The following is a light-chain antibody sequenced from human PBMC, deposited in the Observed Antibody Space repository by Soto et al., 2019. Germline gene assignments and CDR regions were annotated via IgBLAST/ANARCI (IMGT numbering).Light chain of an antibody. CDR1: QSINNA. CDR3: QQYNNWPLT. Sequence: EVVMTQSPATLSVSPGERATLSCRARQSINNALAWYQQRPGQAPRLLVYGASTRATGLPSRFGGSGSGTEFTLTISSLQSEDFAVYYCQQYNNWPLTFGGGTRVEIK. V-gene: IGKV3-15*01. CDR2: GAS. J-gene: IGKJ4*01.